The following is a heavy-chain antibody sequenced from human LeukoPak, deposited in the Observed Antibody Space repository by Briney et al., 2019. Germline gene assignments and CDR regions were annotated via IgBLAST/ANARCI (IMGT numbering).Heavy chain of an antibody. J-gene: IGHJ6*04. V-gene: IGHV4-34*01. CDR1: GGSFSGYY. CDR3: ARGPYRSGGSCYAQGYYYGMDV. CDR2: INHSGRT. Sequence: SETLSLTCAVYGGSFSGYYWSWIRQPPGKGLEWIGEINHSGRTNYNTPLKSRVTIPVDTSKNQFPLKLSSVPAADTAVYYCARGPYRSGGSCYAQGYYYGMDVWGKGTTVTVSS. D-gene: IGHD2-15*01.